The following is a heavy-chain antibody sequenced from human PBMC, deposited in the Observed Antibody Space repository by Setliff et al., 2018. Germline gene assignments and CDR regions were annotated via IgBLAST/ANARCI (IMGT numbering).Heavy chain of an antibody. CDR1: GASINSLSW. J-gene: IGHJ4*02. CDR3: ARSPAFDY. Sequence: SETLSLTCAVSGASINSLSWWSWIRQPPGKGPEWIGYMYNSGSTNYNPSLKSRVTISRDDSENSVYLEMNRLNTDDTAVYYCARSPAFDYWGQGTLVTVSS. V-gene: IGHV4-61*05. CDR2: MYNSGST. D-gene: IGHD2-15*01.